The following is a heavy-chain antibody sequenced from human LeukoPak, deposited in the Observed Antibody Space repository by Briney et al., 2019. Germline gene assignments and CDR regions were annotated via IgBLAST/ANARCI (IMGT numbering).Heavy chain of an antibody. V-gene: IGHV3-48*03. J-gene: IGHJ4*02. D-gene: IGHD5-24*01. Sequence: GKSLRLSCAASGFTFTSYEMNWVRQAPGKGLEWVSSISSSGSTLYYADSVKGRFTISRENAKNSLDLQMNSLRAEDTAVYYCARLQGYNFDYWGQGTLVTVSS. CDR1: GFTFTSYE. CDR2: ISSSGSTL. CDR3: ARLQGYNFDY.